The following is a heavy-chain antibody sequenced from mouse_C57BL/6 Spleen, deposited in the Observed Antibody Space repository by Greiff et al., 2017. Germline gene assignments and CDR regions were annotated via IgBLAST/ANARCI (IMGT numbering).Heavy chain of an antibody. CDR3: AREGREAY. D-gene: IGHD3-3*01. CDR2: ISYDGSN. V-gene: IGHV3-6*01. CDR1: GYSITSGYY. J-gene: IGHJ3*01. Sequence: VQLKESGPGLVKPSQSLSLTCSVTGYSITSGYYWNWLRQFPGNKLEWMGYISYDGSNNYNPSLKNRISITRDTSKNQFFLKLNSVTTEDTATYYCAREGREAYWGQGTLVTVSA.